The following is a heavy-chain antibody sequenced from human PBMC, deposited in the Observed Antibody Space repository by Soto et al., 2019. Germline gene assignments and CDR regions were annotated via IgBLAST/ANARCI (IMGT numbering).Heavy chain of an antibody. J-gene: IGHJ4*02. Sequence: PSETLSLTXTVSGGSISSGDYYWSWIRQPPGKGLEWIGYIYYSGSTYYNPSLKSRVTISVDTSKNQFSLKLSSVTAADTAVYYCARERAVPGYSSSFDYWGQGTLVTVSS. CDR3: ARERAVPGYSSSFDY. V-gene: IGHV4-30-4*01. CDR1: GGSISSGDYY. D-gene: IGHD6-13*01. CDR2: IYYSGST.